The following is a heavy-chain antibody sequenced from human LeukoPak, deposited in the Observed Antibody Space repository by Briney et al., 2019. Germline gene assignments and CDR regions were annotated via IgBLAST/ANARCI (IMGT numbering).Heavy chain of an antibody. CDR3: ARRLGYDSSGYYYPTDAFDI. J-gene: IGHJ3*02. V-gene: IGHV4-61*02. CDR1: GGSISSGSYY. D-gene: IGHD3-22*01. Sequence: PSETLSLTCTVSGGSISSGSYYWSWIRQPAGKGLERIGRIYTSGSTNYNPSLKSRVTVSVDTSKNQFSLKLSSVTAADTAVYYCARRLGYDSSGYYYPTDAFDIWGQGTMVTVSS. CDR2: IYTSGST.